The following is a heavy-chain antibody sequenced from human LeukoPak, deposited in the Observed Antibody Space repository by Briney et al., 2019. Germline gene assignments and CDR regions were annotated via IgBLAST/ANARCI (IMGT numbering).Heavy chain of an antibody. D-gene: IGHD2-8*01. V-gene: IGHV1-18*01. Sequence: ASVKVSCKASGYTFTSYGISWVRQAPGQGLEWMGWISAYNGNTNYAQKLQGRVTMTTDTSTSTAYMELRSLRSDDTAVYYCARRYGTNGVCYHDRGAFDIGGQGTMSPSLQ. CDR1: GYTFTSYG. J-gene: IGHJ3*02. CDR3: ARRYGTNGVCYHDRGAFDI. CDR2: ISAYNGNT.